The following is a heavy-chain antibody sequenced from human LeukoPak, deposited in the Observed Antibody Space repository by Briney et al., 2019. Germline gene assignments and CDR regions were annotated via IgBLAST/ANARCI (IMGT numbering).Heavy chain of an antibody. D-gene: IGHD3-10*01. V-gene: IGHV3-30*02. CDR2: IHYDGSDK. CDR1: GFTFSSYG. J-gene: IGHJ6*03. Sequence: HSGGSLRLSCAASGFTFSSYGMHWVRQAPGKGLEWVSFIHYDGSDKYYADSVKGRFTISRDNSKNTLYLQMNSLRVQDTAVYYCARRRGDGSGNYYIKYYYYYYMDVWGKGTTVTVSS. CDR3: ARRRGDGSGNYYIKYYYYYYMDV.